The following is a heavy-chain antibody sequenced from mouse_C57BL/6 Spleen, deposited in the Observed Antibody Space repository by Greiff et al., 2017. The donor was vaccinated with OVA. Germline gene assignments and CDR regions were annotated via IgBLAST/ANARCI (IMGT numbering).Heavy chain of an antibody. J-gene: IGHJ4*01. CDR1: GYAFTNYL. D-gene: IGHD1-1*01. CDR2: INPGSGGT. CDR3: ARGHYGSSYYAMDY. V-gene: IGHV1-54*01. Sequence: VQLQESGAELVRPGTSVKVSCKASGYAFTNYLIEWVKQRPGQGLEWIGVINPGSGGTNYNEKFKGKATLTADKSSSTAYMQLSSLTSEDSAVYFCARGHYGSSYYAMDYWGQGTSVTVSS.